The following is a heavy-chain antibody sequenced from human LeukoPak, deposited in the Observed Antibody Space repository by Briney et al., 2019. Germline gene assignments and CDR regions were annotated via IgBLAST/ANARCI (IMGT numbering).Heavy chain of an antibody. CDR1: GGSFSGYY. Sequence: SETLSLTCAVYGGSFSGYYWSWIRQPPGKGLEWIGEINHSGSTNYNPSLKSRVTISVDTSKNQFSLKLSSVTAADTAVYYCARGYGDYVLGNWFDPWGQGILVTVSS. CDR3: ARGYGDYVLGNWFDP. V-gene: IGHV4-34*01. D-gene: IGHD4-17*01. CDR2: INHSGST. J-gene: IGHJ5*02.